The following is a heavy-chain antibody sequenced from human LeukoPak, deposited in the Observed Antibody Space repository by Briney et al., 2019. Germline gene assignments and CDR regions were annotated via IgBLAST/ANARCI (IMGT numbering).Heavy chain of an antibody. CDR3: ARDSNFYDVSHDKAEDF. D-gene: IGHD3-22*01. CDR1: GDSISRGTYY. V-gene: IGHV4-61*02. CDR2: VFRSGST. J-gene: IGHJ4*02. Sequence: SQTLSLTCTVTGDSISRGTYYWTWVRQPAGKGLEWIGRVFRSGSTYYNPSLKSRVTISIYTSNNQFSLHLRSVTAADTAVYYCARDSNFYDVSHDKAEDFWGQGTLVTASS.